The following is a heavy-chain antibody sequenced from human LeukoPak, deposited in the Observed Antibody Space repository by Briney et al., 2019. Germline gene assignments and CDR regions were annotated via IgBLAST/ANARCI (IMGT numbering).Heavy chain of an antibody. V-gene: IGHV1-2*02. CDR2: INPNSGGT. Sequence: ASVKVSCKASGYTFTGYCMHWVRQAPGQGLEWMGWINPNSGGTNYAQKLQGRVTMTTDTSTSTAYMELRSLRSDDTAVYYCASGLVFGDPRDAFDIWGQGTMVTVSS. J-gene: IGHJ3*02. CDR1: GYTFTGYC. CDR3: ASGLVFGDPRDAFDI. D-gene: IGHD3-10*02.